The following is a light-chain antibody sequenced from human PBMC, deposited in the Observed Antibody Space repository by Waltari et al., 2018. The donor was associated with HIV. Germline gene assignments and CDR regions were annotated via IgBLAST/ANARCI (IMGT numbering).Light chain of an antibody. J-gene: IGLJ1*01. V-gene: IGLV2-23*02. CDR3: CSCPRSGIRYV. CDR1: SSNVGSDDL. CDR2: EVP. Sequence: QSALTQPASVSGPPGQSITISCTGTSSNVGSDDLFSWYHQHPGEAPKLLIYEVPKRPSGVSNRVSGSKSGNTASLTISGLQAEDEADYYCCSCPRSGIRYVFGTGTKVTVL.